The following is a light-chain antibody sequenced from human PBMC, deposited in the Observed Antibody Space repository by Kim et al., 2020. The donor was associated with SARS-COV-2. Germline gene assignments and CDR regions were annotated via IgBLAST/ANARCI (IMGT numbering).Light chain of an antibody. CDR3: HQYDSSPWT. J-gene: IGKJ1*01. V-gene: IGKV3-20*01. CDR2: GAS. Sequence: ETVLTQSPGTLSLSPGESATLSCRASQSLSSTSLAWYQQRPGQAPRLLIYGASNRATGIPDRFGGSGSGTDFTLTISRLDSEDFAVYYCHQYDSSPWTFGRGTKVDIK. CDR1: QSLSSTS.